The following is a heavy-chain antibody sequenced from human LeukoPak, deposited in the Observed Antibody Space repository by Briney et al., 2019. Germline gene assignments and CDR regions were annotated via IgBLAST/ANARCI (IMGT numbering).Heavy chain of an antibody. CDR2: ISSNGGST. D-gene: IGHD2-21*02. J-gene: IGHJ4*02. CDR1: GFTFSSYA. V-gene: IGHV3-64*01. Sequence: PGGSLRLSCAASGFTFSSYAMHWVRQAPGKGLEYVSAISSNGGSTYYANSVKGRFTISRDNSKNTLYLQMGSLRAEDTAVYYCARDVNRMVVTKGLDYWGQGTLVTVSS. CDR3: ARDVNRMVVTKGLDY.